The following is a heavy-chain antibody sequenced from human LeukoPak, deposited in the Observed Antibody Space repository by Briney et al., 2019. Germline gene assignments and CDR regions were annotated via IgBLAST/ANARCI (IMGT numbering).Heavy chain of an antibody. V-gene: IGHV4-59*08. CDR3: ARTNLAAAKFDP. D-gene: IGHD6-13*01. J-gene: IGHJ5*02. CDR1: GGSISSYY. CDR2: IYYSGSA. Sequence: SETLSLTCTVSGGSISSYYWSWIRQPPGKGLEWIGYIYYSGSANYNPSLKSRVTISVDTSKNQFSLKLSSVTAADTAVYYCARTNLAAAKFDPWGQGTLVTVSS.